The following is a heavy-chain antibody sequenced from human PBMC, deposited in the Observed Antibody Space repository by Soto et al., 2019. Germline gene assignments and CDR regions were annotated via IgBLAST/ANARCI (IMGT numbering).Heavy chain of an antibody. D-gene: IGHD3-10*01. CDR2: ISWNSVSI. J-gene: IGHJ6*02. V-gene: IGHV3-9*01. CDR3: AKDMENGYNPYYYYGMDV. Sequence: EVQLVESGGDLVQPGRSLRLSCAASGFNFNDYGMHWVRQAPGKGLEWVSSISWNSVSIGYADSVKGRFTISRDNAKNSLYLPMNTLRAEDTALYYCAKDMENGYNPYYYYGMDVWGQGTTVTVSS. CDR1: GFNFNDYG.